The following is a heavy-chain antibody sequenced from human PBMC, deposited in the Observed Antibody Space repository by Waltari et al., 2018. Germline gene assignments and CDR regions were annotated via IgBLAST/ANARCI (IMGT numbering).Heavy chain of an antibody. Sequence: EVHLLESGGGLAQPGWSLRLSCAASGFNFISYAMSWVRQAPGKGLEWVSGISDSGVITKYADSVKGRFTVSRDNSKNTVFLQLNSLRAEDTAIYYCARHLYSIDYLELGNWGQGTLVTVSS. CDR1: GFNFISYA. CDR3: ARHLYSIDYLELGN. D-gene: IGHD3-22*01. J-gene: IGHJ4*02. V-gene: IGHV3-23*01. CDR2: ISDSGVIT.